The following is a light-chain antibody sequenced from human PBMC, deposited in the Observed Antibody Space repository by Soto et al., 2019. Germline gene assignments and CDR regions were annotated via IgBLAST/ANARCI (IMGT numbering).Light chain of an antibody. CDR3: QEYNNWPRLT. V-gene: IGKV3-15*01. CDR1: QSVSTN. Sequence: EIVVTQSPATLSVSPGETATLSCGASQSVSTNLAWYQQKPGQAPRLLIYAASARATGVPARFSGSGSGTEFTLSLSGLQSEDFAVYYCQEYNNWPRLTFGGGTKVEIK. J-gene: IGKJ4*01. CDR2: AAS.